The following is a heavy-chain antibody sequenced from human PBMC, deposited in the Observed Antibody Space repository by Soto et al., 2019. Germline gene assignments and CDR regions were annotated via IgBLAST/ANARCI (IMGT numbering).Heavy chain of an antibody. D-gene: IGHD5-18*01. J-gene: IGHJ4*02. Sequence: GGSLRLSCAASGFTFSSYGMHWVRQAPGKGLEWVAVISYDGSNKYYADSVKGRFTISRDNSKNTLYLQMNSLRAEDTAVYYCAKDQLKDTAMVDEPYFDYWGQGTLVTVSS. CDR1: GFTFSSYG. CDR3: AKDQLKDTAMVDEPYFDY. V-gene: IGHV3-30*18. CDR2: ISYDGSNK.